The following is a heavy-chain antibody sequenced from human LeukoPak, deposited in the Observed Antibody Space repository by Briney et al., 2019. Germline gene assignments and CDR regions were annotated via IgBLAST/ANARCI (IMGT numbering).Heavy chain of an antibody. CDR3: ARHDADILTGYSYYYGMDV. D-gene: IGHD3-9*01. CDR2: IYYSGST. Sequence: PSETLSLTCTVSGGSISSYYWSWIRQPPGKGLEWIGYIYYSGSTNYNPSLKSRVTISVDTSKNQFSLKLSSVTAADTAVYYCARHDADILTGYSYYYGMDVWGQGTAVTVSS. CDR1: GGSISSYY. J-gene: IGHJ6*02. V-gene: IGHV4-59*08.